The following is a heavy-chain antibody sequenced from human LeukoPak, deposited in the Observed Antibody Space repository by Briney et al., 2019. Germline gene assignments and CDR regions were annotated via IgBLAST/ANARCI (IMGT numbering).Heavy chain of an antibody. J-gene: IGHJ4*02. V-gene: IGHV4-59*01. Sequence: SETLSLTCTVSGGSISSYYWSWIRQPPGKGLEGIGYIYYSGSTNYNPSLKSRVTISVDTSKNQFSLKLSSVTAADTAVYYCARAQYSSSWDYWGQGTLVTVSS. CDR1: GGSISSYY. D-gene: IGHD6-13*01. CDR3: ARAQYSSSWDY. CDR2: IYYSGST.